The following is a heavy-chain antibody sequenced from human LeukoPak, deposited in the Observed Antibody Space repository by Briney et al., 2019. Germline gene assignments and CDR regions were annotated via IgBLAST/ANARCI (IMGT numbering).Heavy chain of an antibody. CDR3: ARKVAVAMDLDY. CDR1: GFTFKSYG. D-gene: IGHD5-18*01. Sequence: GGSLRLSCVASGFTFKSYGMTWVRQVPGKGLEWLSSITGAGTSTKYADSVNGRFTISRDNSKNTLSLQMTGLRADDTAVYYCARKVAVAMDLDYWGQGTLVTVSS. CDR2: ITGAGTST. V-gene: IGHV3-23*01. J-gene: IGHJ4*02.